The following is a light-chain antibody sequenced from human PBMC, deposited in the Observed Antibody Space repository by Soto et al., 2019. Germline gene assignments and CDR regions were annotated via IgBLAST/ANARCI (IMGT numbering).Light chain of an antibody. V-gene: IGLV2-14*01. CDR2: DVS. Sequence: QSALTQPASVSGSPGQSITISSTGTSSDVGGYNYVSWYQQHPGKAPKLMIYDVSNRPSGVSNRFSGSKSGNTASLTISGLQAEDEADYYFSSYTSSSLVVFGGGTKLTVL. CDR1: SSDVGGYNY. CDR3: SSYTSSSLVV. J-gene: IGLJ2*01.